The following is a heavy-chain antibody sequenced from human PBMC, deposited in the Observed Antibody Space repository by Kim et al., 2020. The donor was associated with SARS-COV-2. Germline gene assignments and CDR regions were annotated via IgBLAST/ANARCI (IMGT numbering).Heavy chain of an antibody. Sequence: DSVKGRFTISRDNPTNALYLQMNSLRAEETAVYDCAKGTTYYDCWSGFDYWGQGTLVTVCS. V-gene: IGHV3-23*01. J-gene: IGHJ4*02. CDR3: AKGTTYYDCWSGFDY. D-gene: IGHD3-3*01.